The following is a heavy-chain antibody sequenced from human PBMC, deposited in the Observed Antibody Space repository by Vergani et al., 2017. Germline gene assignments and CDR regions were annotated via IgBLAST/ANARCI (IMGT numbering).Heavy chain of an antibody. V-gene: IGHV4-61*02. D-gene: IGHD1-14*01. J-gene: IGHJ4*02. Sequence: QVQLQESGPGLVKPSETLSLTCAVSGYSISSGYYWSWIRQPAGKGLEWIGRIYTSGSTNYNPSLKSRVTISVDTSKNQFSLKLSSVTAADTAVYYCARDSPGSVRATAYLFFDYWGQGTLVTVSS. CDR1: GYSISSGYY. CDR3: ARDSPGSVRATAYLFFDY. CDR2: IYTSGST.